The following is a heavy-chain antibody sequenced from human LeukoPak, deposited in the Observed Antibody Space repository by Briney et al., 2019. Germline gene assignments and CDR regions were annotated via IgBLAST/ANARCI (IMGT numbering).Heavy chain of an antibody. CDR1: GFTFSSYA. Sequence: GGSLRLSCAASGFTFSSYAMSWVRQAPGQGLEWVSAISGSGGSTYYADSVKGRFTISRDNSKNTLHLQMNSLRAEDTAVYYCGTTSDYYDWGQGTLVTVSS. D-gene: IGHD1-26*01. CDR2: ISGSGGST. CDR3: GTTSDYYD. J-gene: IGHJ4*02. V-gene: IGHV3-23*01.